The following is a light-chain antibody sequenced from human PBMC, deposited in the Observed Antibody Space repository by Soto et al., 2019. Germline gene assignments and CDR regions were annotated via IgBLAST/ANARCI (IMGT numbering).Light chain of an antibody. V-gene: IGKV3-15*01. J-gene: IGKJ1*01. CDR2: GAS. CDR3: QQYNNWWT. Sequence: EIVMTQSPATLSVSPGERATLSCRASQSVSNNLSWYQNKPGHAPTLLLYGASPRATGIPARFSGSGSGTEFTLTISSLQSEDFAVYYCQQYNNWWTFGQGTKVEIK. CDR1: QSVSNN.